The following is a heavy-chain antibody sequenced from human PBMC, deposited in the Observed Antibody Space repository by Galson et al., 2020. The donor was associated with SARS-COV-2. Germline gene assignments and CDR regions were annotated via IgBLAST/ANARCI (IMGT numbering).Heavy chain of an antibody. CDR1: GFTFSSYG. CDR3: ARVGRPNSSGWYLLTKKDYYGMDV. Sequence: GESLKISCAASGFTFSSYGMHWVRQAPGKGLEWVAVIWYDGSNKYYADSVKGRFTISRDNSKNTLYLQMNSLRAEDTAVYYCARVGRPNSSGWYLLTKKDYYGMDVWGQGTTVTVSS. CDR2: IWYDGSNK. J-gene: IGHJ6*02. V-gene: IGHV3-33*01. D-gene: IGHD6-19*01.